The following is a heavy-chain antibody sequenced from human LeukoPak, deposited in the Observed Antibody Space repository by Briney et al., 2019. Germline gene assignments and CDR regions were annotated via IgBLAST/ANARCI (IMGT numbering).Heavy chain of an antibody. V-gene: IGHV4-59*07. CDR2: IYHSGST. D-gene: IGHD5-18*01. Sequence: SDTLSLTCTVSGGSISSYYWIWIRQPTGKGLVWIGYIYHSGSTNYNPRLKSRVTISENSSKNQFSLKLSSVTAADTAVYYCARGNTAMVAYYFDYWGQGTLVTVSS. CDR1: GGSISSYY. J-gene: IGHJ4*02. CDR3: ARGNTAMVAYYFDY.